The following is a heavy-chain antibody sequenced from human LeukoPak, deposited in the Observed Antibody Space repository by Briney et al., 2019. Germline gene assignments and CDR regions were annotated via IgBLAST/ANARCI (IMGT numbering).Heavy chain of an antibody. CDR1: GYTLTELS. D-gene: IGHD3-22*01. J-gene: IGHJ4*02. CDR3: ATSHYYDSTTDY. V-gene: IGHV1-24*01. CDR2: FDPEDGET. Sequence: PMASVKVSCKVSGYTLTELSMHWVRQARGKGLEWMGGFDPEDGETIYAQKFQGRVTMTEDTSTDTAYMELSSLRSEDTAVYYCATSHYYDSTTDYWGQGTLVTVSS.